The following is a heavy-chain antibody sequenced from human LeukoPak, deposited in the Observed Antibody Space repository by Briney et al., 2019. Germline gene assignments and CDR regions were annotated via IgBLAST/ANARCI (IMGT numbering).Heavy chain of an antibody. D-gene: IGHD6-13*01. CDR2: INPSGGST. V-gene: IGHV1-46*01. J-gene: IGHJ4*02. CDR3: ARALGRIAAAGTRYFDY. CDR1: GYTFTSYY. Sequence: GASVKVSCKASGYTFTSYYMHLVRQAPVQGLEWMAIINPSGGSTSYAQKFQGRVTMTRDTSTSTVYMELSSLRSEDTAVYYCARALGRIAAAGTRYFDYWGQGTLVTVSS.